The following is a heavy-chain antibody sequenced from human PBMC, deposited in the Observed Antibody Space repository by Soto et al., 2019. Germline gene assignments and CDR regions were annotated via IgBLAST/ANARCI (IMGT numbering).Heavy chain of an antibody. CDR3: ASRPSITMVRGRDYYMDV. CDR2: INHSGST. CDR1: GGSFSGYY. V-gene: IGHV4-34*01. D-gene: IGHD3-10*01. Sequence: ETLSLTCAVYGGSFSGYYWSWIRQPPGKGLEWIGEINHSGSTNYNPSLKGRVTISVDTSKNQFSLKLSSVTAADTAVYYCASRPSITMVRGRDYYMDVWGKGTTVTVSS. J-gene: IGHJ6*03.